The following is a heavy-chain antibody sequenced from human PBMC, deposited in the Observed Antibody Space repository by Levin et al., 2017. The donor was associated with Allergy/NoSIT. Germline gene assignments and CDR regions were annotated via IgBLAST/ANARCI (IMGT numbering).Heavy chain of an antibody. Sequence: GGSLRLSCXXXXXLVRRYSQPGVRQDPGKGLVCVSRINSDGSSTFYADSVKGRFTISRDNAKNTLYLQMNSLRAEDTAVYFCARVPNSSGWYGAYWGQGTLLTVSS. CDR2: INSDGSST. J-gene: IGHJ4*02. D-gene: IGHD6-19*01. CDR3: ARVPNSSGWYGAY. V-gene: IGHV3-74*01. CDR1: XXLVRRYS.